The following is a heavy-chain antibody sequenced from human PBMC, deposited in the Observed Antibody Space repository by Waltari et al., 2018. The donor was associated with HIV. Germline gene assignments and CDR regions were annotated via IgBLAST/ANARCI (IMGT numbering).Heavy chain of an antibody. D-gene: IGHD5-12*01. Sequence: QVQLVESGGGVVQPGRSLRLSCAASGFTFNNHGIHWVRQAPGKGLEWVAVISYDRSTKDYADSVEGRFTISRDNSKKTVYLQMNSLRAEDTAVYYCAKDRAFFQVGYSIIWGQGTLVTVSS. CDR1: GFTFNNHG. V-gene: IGHV3-30*18. CDR3: AKDRAFFQVGYSII. CDR2: ISYDRSTK. J-gene: IGHJ4*02.